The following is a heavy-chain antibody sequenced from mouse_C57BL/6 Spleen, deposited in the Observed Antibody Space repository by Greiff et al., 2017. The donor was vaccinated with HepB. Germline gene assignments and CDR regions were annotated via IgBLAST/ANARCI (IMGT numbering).Heavy chain of an antibody. CDR3: ARDAHYGSSYGYFDV. D-gene: IGHD1-1*01. J-gene: IGHJ1*03. CDR2: INYDGSST. V-gene: IGHV5-16*01. CDR1: GFTFSDYY. Sequence: EVKLVESEGGLVQPGSSMKLSCTASGFTFSDYYMAWVRQVPEKGLEWVANINYDGSSTYYLDSLKSRFIISRDNAKNILYLQMSSLKSEDTATYYCARDAHYGSSYGYFDVWGTGTTVTVSS.